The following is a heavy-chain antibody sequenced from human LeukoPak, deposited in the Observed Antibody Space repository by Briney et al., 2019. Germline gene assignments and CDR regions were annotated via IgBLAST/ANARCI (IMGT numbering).Heavy chain of an antibody. Sequence: GGSLRLSCAASGNYWMHWVCQAPGKGLVWVSHINSDGSWTSYADSVKGRFTISKDNAKNTVYLQMNNLRAEDTAVYYCVSFYEAYWGRGTLVTVSS. D-gene: IGHD2/OR15-2a*01. CDR3: VSFYEAY. CDR2: INSDGSWT. V-gene: IGHV3-74*01. CDR1: GNYW. J-gene: IGHJ4*02.